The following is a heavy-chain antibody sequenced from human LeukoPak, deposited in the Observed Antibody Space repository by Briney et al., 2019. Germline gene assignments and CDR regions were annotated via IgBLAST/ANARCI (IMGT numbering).Heavy chain of an antibody. CDR1: GYTFTSYG. CDR3: ARDPTPYSGSYYVDY. Sequence: EASVKVSCKASGYTFTSYGISWVRQAPGQGLEWMRWISAYNGNTNYAQKLQGRVTMTTDTSTSTAYMELRSLRSDDTAVYYCARDPTPYSGSYYVDYWGQGTLVTVSS. J-gene: IGHJ4*02. CDR2: ISAYNGNT. V-gene: IGHV1-18*01. D-gene: IGHD1-26*01.